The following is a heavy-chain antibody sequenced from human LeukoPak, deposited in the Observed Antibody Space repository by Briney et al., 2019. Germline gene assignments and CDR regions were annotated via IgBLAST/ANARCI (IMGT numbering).Heavy chain of an antibody. J-gene: IGHJ4*02. Sequence: SETLSLTCTVSGGSISSYYWSWIRQPPGKGLEWIGYIYTGGSTNYNPSLKSRVTISVDTSKNQFSLKLSSVTAADTAVYYCATTMIVSRGGSDYWGQGTLVTVSS. CDR3: ATTMIVSRGGSDY. CDR2: IYTGGST. D-gene: IGHD3-22*01. V-gene: IGHV4-4*09. CDR1: GGSISSYY.